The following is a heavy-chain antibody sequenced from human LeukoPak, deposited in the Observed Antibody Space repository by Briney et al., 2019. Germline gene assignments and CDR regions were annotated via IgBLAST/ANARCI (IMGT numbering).Heavy chain of an antibody. CDR2: INPNSGGT. J-gene: IGHJ4*02. V-gene: IGHV1-2*02. CDR3: ARDLSSGWYVEGPPDY. CDR1: GYTFTGYY. Sequence: GASVKVSCKASGYTFTGYYMHWVRQAPGQGLEWMGWINPNSGGTNYAQKFQGRVTMTRDTSISTAYMELSRLRSDDTAVYYCARDLSSGWYVEGPPDYWGQGTLVTVSP. D-gene: IGHD6-19*01.